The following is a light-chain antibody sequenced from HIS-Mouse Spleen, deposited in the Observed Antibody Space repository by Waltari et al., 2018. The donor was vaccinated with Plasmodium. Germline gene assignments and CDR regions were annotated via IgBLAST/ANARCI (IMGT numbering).Light chain of an antibody. CDR2: GAS. CDR1: QSVSSN. CDR3: QQYNNWSFT. J-gene: IGKJ3*01. V-gene: IGKV3-15*01. Sequence: EIVMTQSPAPLSVSPGEKTTLSRRASQSVSSNLAWYQQKPGQAPRLLIYGASTRATGIPARFSGSGSGTEFTLTISSLQSEDFAVYYCQQYNNWSFTFGPGTKVDIK.